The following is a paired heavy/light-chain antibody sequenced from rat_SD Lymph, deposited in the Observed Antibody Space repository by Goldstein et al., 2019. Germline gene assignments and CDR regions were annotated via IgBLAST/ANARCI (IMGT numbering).Light chain of an antibody. CDR1: QDIGNN. CDR2: YAT. CDR3: LQYKQYPLT. V-gene: IGKV14S1*01. Sequence: DIQMTQSPSSMSASLGDRVTITCQASQDIGNNLIWFQQKPGKSPRPMIYYATNLANGVPSRFSGSRSGSDYSLTISSLESEDMADYHCLQYKQYPLTFGSGTKLEIK. J-gene: IGKJ5*01.
Heavy chain of an antibody. D-gene: IGHD1-6*01. CDR1: GFTFSNYG. J-gene: IGHJ2*01. Sequence: EVQLVESGGGLVQPGRSMKLSCAASGFTFSNYGMAWVRQAPTKGLEWVATISYDGSSTYYRDSVKGRFTISRDNAKSTLYLQMNSLRSEDTATYYCTRDLILRIRGFDYWGQGVMVTVSS. CDR3: TRDLILRIRGFDY. V-gene: IGHV5-29*01. CDR2: ISYDGSST.